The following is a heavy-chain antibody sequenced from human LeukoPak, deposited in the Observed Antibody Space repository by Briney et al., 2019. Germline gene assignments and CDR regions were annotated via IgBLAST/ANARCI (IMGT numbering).Heavy chain of an antibody. Sequence: PGGSLRLSCAASGFTFSSYSMNWVRQAPGKGLEWVSSISSSSSYIYYADSVKGRFTISRDNAKNSLYLQMNSLRAEDTAVYYCARAGNYGDYVGYYMDVWGKGTTVTVSS. CDR3: ARAGNYGDYVGYYMDV. D-gene: IGHD4-17*01. CDR1: GFTFSSYS. V-gene: IGHV3-21*01. J-gene: IGHJ6*03. CDR2: ISSSSSYI.